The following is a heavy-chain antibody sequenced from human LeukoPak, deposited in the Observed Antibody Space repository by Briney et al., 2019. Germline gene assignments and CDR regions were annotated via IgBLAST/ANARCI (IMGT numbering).Heavy chain of an antibody. V-gene: IGHV1-2*02. D-gene: IGHD3-10*01. Sequence: RASVKVSCKASGYTFTGYYMHWVRQAPGQGLEWMGWINPNSGGTNYAQKFQGRVTMTRDTSISTAYMELSRVRSDDTAVYYCARDWGVKRWFGDDNFDPWGQGTLVTVSS. CDR1: GYTFTGYY. CDR2: INPNSGGT. CDR3: ARDWGVKRWFGDDNFDP. J-gene: IGHJ5*02.